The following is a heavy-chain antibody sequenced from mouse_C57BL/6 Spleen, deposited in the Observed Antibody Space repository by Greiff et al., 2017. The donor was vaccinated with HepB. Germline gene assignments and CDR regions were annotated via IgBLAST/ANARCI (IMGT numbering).Heavy chain of an antibody. J-gene: IGHJ2*01. Sequence: EVKVEESGGGLVQPGGSMKLSCVASGFTFSNYWMNWVRQSPEKGLEWVAQIRLKSDNYATHYAESVKGRLTISRDDSKSSVYLQMNNLRAEDTGIYYCTGDSNYFDYWGQGTTLTVSS. CDR3: TGDSNYFDY. D-gene: IGHD2-5*01. CDR1: GFTFSNYW. CDR2: IRLKSDNYAT. V-gene: IGHV6-3*01.